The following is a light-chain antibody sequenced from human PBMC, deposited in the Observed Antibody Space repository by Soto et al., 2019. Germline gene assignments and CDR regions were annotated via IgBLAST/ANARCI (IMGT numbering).Light chain of an antibody. CDR1: SSNIGNNY. J-gene: IGLJ2*01. CDR2: DNN. CDR3: GTWDSSLSAGKLGVV. V-gene: IGLV1-51*01. Sequence: QSVLTQPPSVSAAPGQKVTISCSGSSSNIGNNYVSWYQQLPGTAPKRLIYDNNKRPSGIPDRFSGSKSGTSATLGITGLQTGDEADYYGGTWDSSLSAGKLGVVFGGGTKLPVL.